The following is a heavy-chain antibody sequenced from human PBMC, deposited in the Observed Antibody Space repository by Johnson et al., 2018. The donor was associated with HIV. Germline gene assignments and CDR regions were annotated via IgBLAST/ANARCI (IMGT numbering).Heavy chain of an antibody. J-gene: IGHJ3*02. D-gene: IGHD3-22*01. CDR3: AKANYYVYAFDI. CDR1: GFTVSSNY. V-gene: IGHV3-66*01. CDR2: IYSGGST. Sequence: VQLVESGGGLVQPGGSLRLSCAAFGFTVSSNYMSWVRQAPGKGLQWVSVIYSGGSTYYADSVKGRFTISRDNSKNTLYLHMNSLRVEDTAVYYCAKANYYVYAFDIWGPGTMVTVSS.